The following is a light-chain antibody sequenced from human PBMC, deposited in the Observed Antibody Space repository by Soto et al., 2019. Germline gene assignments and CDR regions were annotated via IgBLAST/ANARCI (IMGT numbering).Light chain of an antibody. CDR2: STS. CDR1: QSVSINY. V-gene: IGKV3-20*01. Sequence: EIVLTQSPGTLSLSPGERATLSCRASQSVSINYLAWFQQKPGQAPRLLIYSTSSRATGIPDRFSGSGSGTDFTLTITRLEPEDFAVYYCQQYVSSPFTVGPGTKVDIK. J-gene: IGKJ3*01. CDR3: QQYVSSPFT.